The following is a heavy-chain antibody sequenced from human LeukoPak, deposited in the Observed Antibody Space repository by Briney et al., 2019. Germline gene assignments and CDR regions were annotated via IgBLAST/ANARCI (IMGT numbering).Heavy chain of an antibody. CDR3: ARENYYGSGSYDRYYYYGMDV. CDR1: GYTFTGYY. CDR2: INPNSGGT. V-gene: IGHV1-2*04. J-gene: IGHJ6*02. D-gene: IGHD3-10*01. Sequence: ASVKVSCKASGYTFTGYYMHWVRQAPGQGLEWMGWINPNSGGTNYAQKFQGWVTMTRDTSISTAYMELSRLRSDDTAVYYCARENYYGSGSYDRYYYYGMDVWGQGTTVTVSS.